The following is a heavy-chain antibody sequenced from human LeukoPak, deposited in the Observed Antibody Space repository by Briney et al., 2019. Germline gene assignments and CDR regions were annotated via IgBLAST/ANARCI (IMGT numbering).Heavy chain of an antibody. Sequence: PGGSLRLSCAASGFTFSSYSMNWVRQAPGKGLEWVSSISSSSSYIYYADSVKGRFTITRDNATNSLYLQMNSLRAEDTAVYYCARAVDYGSGSYLYYFDYWGQGTLVTVSS. CDR1: GFTFSSYS. J-gene: IGHJ4*02. CDR3: ARAVDYGSGSYLYYFDY. D-gene: IGHD3-10*01. V-gene: IGHV3-21*01. CDR2: ISSSSSYI.